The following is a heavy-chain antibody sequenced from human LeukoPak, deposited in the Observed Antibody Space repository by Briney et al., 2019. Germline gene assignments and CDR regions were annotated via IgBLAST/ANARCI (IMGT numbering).Heavy chain of an antibody. J-gene: IGHJ4*02. CDR3: AKDRDWYYFDY. CDR1: GFTFSTYA. Sequence: GGSLRLSCAASGFTFSTYAMHWVRQAPGKGLEWVAVISYDGSNKYYADSVKGRFTISRDNSKNTLYLQMNSLRAEDTAVYYCAKDRDWYYFDYWGQGTLVTVSS. D-gene: IGHD5-24*01. V-gene: IGHV3-30*18. CDR2: ISYDGSNK.